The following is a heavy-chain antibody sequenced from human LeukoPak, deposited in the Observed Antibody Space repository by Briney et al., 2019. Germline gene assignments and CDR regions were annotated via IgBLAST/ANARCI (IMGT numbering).Heavy chain of an antibody. CDR3: AKPYYYDSSTDAFDM. J-gene: IGHJ3*02. Sequence: GGSLRLSCAASGFTFSRYGMHWVRQAPGKGLEWVAVISYDGSNKYYADSVKGRFTISRDNSKNTLYLQMNSLRTEDTSVYYCAKPYYYDSSTDAFDMWGQGTMVTVSS. D-gene: IGHD3-22*01. CDR1: GFTFSRYG. CDR2: ISYDGSNK. V-gene: IGHV3-30*18.